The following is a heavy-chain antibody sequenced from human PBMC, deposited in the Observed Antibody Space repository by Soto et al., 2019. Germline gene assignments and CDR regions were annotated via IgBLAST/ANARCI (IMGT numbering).Heavy chain of an antibody. CDR2: ISWDGSST. J-gene: IGHJ6*04. D-gene: IGHD1-1*01. Sequence: EVQLVESGGDVVQPGGSLRLSCAASGFTFEDYTIQWVRQAPGKGLEWVSLISWDGSSTYYADSVKGRFTISRDNSKNSLYLQMNSLRTEDTALYYCAKDGAQKDGDGNWLDVWGKGTTVTVSS. CDR1: GFTFEDYT. CDR3: AKDGAQKDGDGNWLDV. V-gene: IGHV3-43*01.